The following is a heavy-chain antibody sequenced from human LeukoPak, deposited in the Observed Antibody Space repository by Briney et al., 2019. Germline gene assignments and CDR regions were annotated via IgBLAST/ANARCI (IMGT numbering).Heavy chain of an antibody. CDR3: AKDIGSSSSDPTFDY. J-gene: IGHJ4*02. D-gene: IGHD6-6*01. CDR1: GFTFSSYG. CDR2: ISWNSGSI. V-gene: IGHV3-9*03. Sequence: TGGSLRLSCAASGFTFSSYGMHWVRQAPGKGLEWVSGISWNSGSIGYADSVKGRFTISRDNAKNSLYLQMNSLRAEDMALYYCAKDIGSSSSDPTFDYWGQGTLVTVSS.